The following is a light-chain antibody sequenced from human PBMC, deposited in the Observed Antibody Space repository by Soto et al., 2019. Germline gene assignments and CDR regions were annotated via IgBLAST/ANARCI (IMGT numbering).Light chain of an antibody. CDR3: QNYGSAPLT. Sequence: DIQMTQSPSSLSASVGDRVTTTCRASQGISSYLAWYRQKPGKVPEVLMYSASALQSGVPSRFSGSGSGTDFTLTISSLQPEDVATYYCQNYGSAPLTFGGGTKVEIK. J-gene: IGKJ4*01. CDR1: QGISSY. V-gene: IGKV1-27*01. CDR2: SAS.